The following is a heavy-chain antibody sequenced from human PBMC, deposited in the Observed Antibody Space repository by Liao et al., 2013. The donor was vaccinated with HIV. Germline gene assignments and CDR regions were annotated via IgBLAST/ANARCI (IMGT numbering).Heavy chain of an antibody. J-gene: IGHJ3*02. V-gene: IGHV4-61*02. Sequence: QVQLQESGPGLVKPSQTLSLTCTVSGGSISSGSYYWSWIRQPAGKGLEWIGRIYTSGSTNYNPSLKSRVTISVDTSKNQFSLKLSFVTAADTAVYYCARETLPFRGLGAFDIWGQGTKVTVSS. CDR2: IYTSGST. D-gene: IGHD2/OR15-2a*01. CDR3: ARETLPFRGLGAFDI. CDR1: GGSISSGSYY.